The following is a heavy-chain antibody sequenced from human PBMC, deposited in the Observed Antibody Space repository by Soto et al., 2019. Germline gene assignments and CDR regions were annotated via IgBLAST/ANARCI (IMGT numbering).Heavy chain of an antibody. J-gene: IGHJ4*02. CDR1: GYTFAFYF. CDR2: INPTGGPT. V-gene: IGHV1-46*01. Sequence: ASVKVSCKASGYTFAFYFIHWVRQAPGHGLEWMGTINPTGGPTSYAQKFQGRVTMTRDTSTNTVYMELTSLTYDDTAVYYCTRDEEMATIRFEHWGQGTPVTVSS. CDR3: TRDEEMATIRFEH.